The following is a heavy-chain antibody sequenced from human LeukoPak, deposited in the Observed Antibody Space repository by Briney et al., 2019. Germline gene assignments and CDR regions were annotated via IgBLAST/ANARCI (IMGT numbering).Heavy chain of an antibody. Sequence: SETLSLTCTVSGGTISSYYWSWIRQPPGKGLEWIGYIYYSGSTNYNPSLKSRVTISVDTSKNQFSLKLSSVTAADTAVYYCARSRSYDILTWGQGTLVTVSS. V-gene: IGHV4-59*08. J-gene: IGHJ4*02. CDR2: IYYSGST. CDR1: GGTISSYY. CDR3: ARSRSYDILT. D-gene: IGHD3-9*01.